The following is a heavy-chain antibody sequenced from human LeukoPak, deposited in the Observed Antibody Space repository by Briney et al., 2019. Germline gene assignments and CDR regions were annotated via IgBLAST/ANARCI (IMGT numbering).Heavy chain of an antibody. CDR2: ISSSSSTI. D-gene: IGHD6-19*01. CDR1: GFTFSSYS. CDR3: AKIPSAVPGRGFDY. V-gene: IGHV3-48*01. J-gene: IGHJ4*02. Sequence: GGSLRLSCAASGFTFSSYSMNWVRQAPGKGLEWVSYISSSSSTIYYADSVKGRFTISRDNAKNSLYLQMNSLRADDTAVYYCAKIPSAVPGRGFDYWGQGTLVTVSS.